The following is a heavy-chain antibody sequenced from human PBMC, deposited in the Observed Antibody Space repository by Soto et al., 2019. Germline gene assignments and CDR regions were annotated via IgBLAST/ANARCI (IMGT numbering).Heavy chain of an antibody. CDR1: GYSFTSYW. V-gene: IGHV5-10-1*01. CDR2: IDPSDSYT. CDR3: ARQKGSIAALPHYYYYYYMDG. Sequence: PGESLKISCKGSGYSFTSYWISWVRQMPGKGLEWMGRIDPSDSYTNYSPSFQGHVTISADKSISTAYLQWSSLKASDAAMYYCARQKGSIAALPHYYYYYYMDGWGKGTTVTVSS. D-gene: IGHD6-6*01. J-gene: IGHJ6*03.